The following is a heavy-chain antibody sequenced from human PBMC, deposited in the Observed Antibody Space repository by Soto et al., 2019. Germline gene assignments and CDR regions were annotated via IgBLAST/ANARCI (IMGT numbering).Heavy chain of an antibody. CDR2: IWDDGSYK. CDR3: ARGYLGDSSSWYGHFDY. J-gene: IGHJ4*02. D-gene: IGHD6-13*01. V-gene: IGHV3-33*01. Sequence: QVQLVESGGGVVQPGRSLRLSCVASGFTFSSYGMHWVRQAPGRGLEGVAIIWDDGSYKYYADSVKGRFTISRDNSKNTLYLQMNSLRVEDTAVYYCARGYLGDSSSWYGHFDYWGQGTLVTVSS. CDR1: GFTFSSYG.